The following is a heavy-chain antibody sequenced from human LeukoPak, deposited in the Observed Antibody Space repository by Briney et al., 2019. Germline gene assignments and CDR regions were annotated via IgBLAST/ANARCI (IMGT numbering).Heavy chain of an antibody. CDR1: GFTFSSYG. V-gene: IGHV3-33*01. CDR2: IWYDGSNK. J-gene: IGHJ4*02. D-gene: IGHD3-9*01. Sequence: GGSLRLSCAASGFTFSSYGMHWVRQAPGKGLEWVAVIWYDGSNKYYADSVKGRFTISRDNSKNTLYLQMNSLRAEDTAVYYCASGYDILTGPDAPFDYWGQGTLVTVSS. CDR3: ASGYDILTGPDAPFDY.